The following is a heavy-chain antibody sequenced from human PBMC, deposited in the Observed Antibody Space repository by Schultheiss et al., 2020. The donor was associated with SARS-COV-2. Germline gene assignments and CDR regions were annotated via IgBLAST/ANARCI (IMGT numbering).Heavy chain of an antibody. CDR3: ARGDNWNDVSHWFDP. Sequence: ASVKVSCKASGYTFTSYGISWVRQAPGQGLEWMGWISAYNGNTNYAQKPQGRVTMTTDTSTSTAYMELRSLRSDDTAVYYCARGDNWNDVSHWFDPWGQGTLVTVSS. V-gene: IGHV1-18*01. J-gene: IGHJ5*02. CDR1: GYTFTSYG. D-gene: IGHD1-1*01. CDR2: ISAYNGNT.